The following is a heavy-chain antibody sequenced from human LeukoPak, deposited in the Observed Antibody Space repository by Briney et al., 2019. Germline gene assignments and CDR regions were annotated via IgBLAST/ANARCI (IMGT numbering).Heavy chain of an antibody. J-gene: IGHJ4*02. CDR2: IYSGGST. CDR3: ATEGQYYDSSGYPTWTFDS. CDR1: GFTVSSSY. V-gene: IGHV3-66*02. Sequence: GGSLRLSCAAPGFTVSSSYMSCVRQAPGKGLAWVSVIYSGGSTYYADSVKGRFTISRDNSKNTLYLQMNSLRAEDTAVYYCATEGQYYDSSGYPTWTFDSWGQGTLVTVSS. D-gene: IGHD3-22*01.